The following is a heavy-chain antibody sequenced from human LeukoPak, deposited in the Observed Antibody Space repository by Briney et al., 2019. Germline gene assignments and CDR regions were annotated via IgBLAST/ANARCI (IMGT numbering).Heavy chain of an antibody. CDR1: GFTFSSYA. CDR2: ISGSGGST. CDR3: AKDRGSGWTYYFGY. D-gene: IGHD6-19*01. Sequence: GGSLRLSCAASGFTFSSYAMSWVRQAPGKGLEWVSAISGSGGSTYYADSVKGRFTISRDNAKNSLYLQMNSLRAEDTAVYYCAKDRGSGWTYYFGYWGQGTLVTVSS. V-gene: IGHV3-23*01. J-gene: IGHJ4*02.